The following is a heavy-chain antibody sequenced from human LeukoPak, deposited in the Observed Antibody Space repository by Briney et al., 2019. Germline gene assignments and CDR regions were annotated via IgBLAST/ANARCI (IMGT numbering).Heavy chain of an antibody. CDR3: ARGPQVVILDY. V-gene: IGHV4-59*01. CDR1: GGSISSYY. J-gene: IGHJ4*02. Sequence: SETLSLTCTVSGGSISSYYWSWIRQPPGKGLEWIGYIYYSGSTNYNPSLKSRVTISVDTSKNQFSLKLSSVTAADTAVYYCARGPQVVILDYWGQGTPVTVSS. CDR2: IYYSGST. D-gene: IGHD3-22*01.